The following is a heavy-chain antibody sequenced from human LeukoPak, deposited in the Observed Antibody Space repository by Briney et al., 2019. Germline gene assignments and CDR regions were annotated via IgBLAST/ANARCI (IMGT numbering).Heavy chain of an antibody. Sequence: GGSLRLSCAASGFTVSSNYMSWVRQAPGKGLEWVSVIYSGGSTYYADSVKGRFTISRDNSKNTLYLQMNSLRAEDTAVYYCARGRIYYDSSGYYYDYWGQGTLVTVSS. J-gene: IGHJ4*02. CDR1: GFTVSSNY. D-gene: IGHD3-22*01. V-gene: IGHV3-66*01. CDR2: IYSGGST. CDR3: ARGRIYYDSSGYYYDY.